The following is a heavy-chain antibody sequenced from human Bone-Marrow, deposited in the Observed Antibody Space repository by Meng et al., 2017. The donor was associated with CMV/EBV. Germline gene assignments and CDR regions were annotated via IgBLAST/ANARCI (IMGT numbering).Heavy chain of an antibody. J-gene: IGHJ4*02. D-gene: IGHD1-14*01. CDR1: GFTFSSYA. V-gene: IGHV3-23*03. CDR2: IYSGGGTT. Sequence: GESLKISCVVSGFTFSSYAMSWVRQAPGKGPECVSVIYSGGGTTFYADSVKGRFTISRDNSKNTLYLQMSSLRAEDTAVYYCAKLQVTELFDSWGQGALVTVSS. CDR3: AKLQVTELFDS.